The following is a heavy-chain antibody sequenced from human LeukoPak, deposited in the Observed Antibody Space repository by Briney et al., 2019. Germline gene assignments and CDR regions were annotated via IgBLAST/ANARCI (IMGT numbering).Heavy chain of an antibody. Sequence: GGSLRLSCVVSGFTFSSYWMSWVRQAPGKGLEGVANIKQDGSEKNYVDSVKGRFTISRDNAKNSLYLQMNSLRAEDTAVYYCARFVSPDYWGQGTLVTVSS. D-gene: IGHD2-15*01. CDR2: IKQDGSEK. CDR3: ARFVSPDY. V-gene: IGHV3-7*01. CDR1: GFTFSSYW. J-gene: IGHJ4*02.